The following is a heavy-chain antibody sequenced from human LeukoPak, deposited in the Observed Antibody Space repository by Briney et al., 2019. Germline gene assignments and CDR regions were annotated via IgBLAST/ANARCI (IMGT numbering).Heavy chain of an antibody. J-gene: IGHJ1*01. CDR3: ARYLDYGGNSRVFQH. Sequence: PGGSLRLSCAASGFSFSNYGMNWVRQAPGKGLEWVSGITGHGDTTYYADSVKGRFTISRDNSRNTVYLQMNSLRAEDTAVYYCARYLDYGGNSRVFQHWGQGTLVTVSS. V-gene: IGHV3-23*01. CDR1: GFSFSNYG. D-gene: IGHD4-23*01. CDR2: ITGHGDTT.